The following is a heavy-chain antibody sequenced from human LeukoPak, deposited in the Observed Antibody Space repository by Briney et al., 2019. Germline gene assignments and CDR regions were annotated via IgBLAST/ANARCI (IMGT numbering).Heavy chain of an antibody. D-gene: IGHD3-10*01. Sequence: PGGSLRLSCAASGFRFNNYGMHWVRQAPGKGLEWVTFIRNDASETFYGDSVKGRFTVSRDNSKNTQYLQMNSLRIEDTAVYYCVKHSEVLNYWGQGTLVTVSS. CDR2: IRNDASET. CDR1: GFRFNNYG. CDR3: VKHSEVLNY. V-gene: IGHV3-30*02. J-gene: IGHJ4*02.